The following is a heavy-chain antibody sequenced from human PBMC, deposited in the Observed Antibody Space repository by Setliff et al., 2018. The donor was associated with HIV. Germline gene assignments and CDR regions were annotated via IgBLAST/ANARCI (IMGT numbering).Heavy chain of an antibody. Sequence: PGGSLRLSCAASGFTFSNAWMNWVRQAPGKGLEWVSSISSSSSFIYYADSVRGRFTVSRDNAKNTLYLQMNSLRAEDTAVYYCAKDAGSYSYVHEYFQHWGQGTLVTVSS. CDR2: ISSSSSFI. J-gene: IGHJ1*01. V-gene: IGHV3-21*06. CDR3: AKDAGSYSYVHEYFQH. D-gene: IGHD5-18*01. CDR1: GFTFSNAW.